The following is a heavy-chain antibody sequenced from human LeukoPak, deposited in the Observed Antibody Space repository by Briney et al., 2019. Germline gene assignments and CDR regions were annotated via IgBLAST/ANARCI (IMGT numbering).Heavy chain of an antibody. CDR3: ARVFPYYGDYSPVDY. D-gene: IGHD4-17*01. Sequence: GASVKVSCKASGYTFTSYAMNWVRQAPGQGLEWMGWINTNTGNPTYAQGFIGRFVFSLDTSVSTAYLQISSLKAEDTAVYYCARVFPYYGDYSPVDYWGQGTLVTVSS. V-gene: IGHV7-4-1*02. CDR1: GYTFTSYA. CDR2: INTNTGNP. J-gene: IGHJ4*02.